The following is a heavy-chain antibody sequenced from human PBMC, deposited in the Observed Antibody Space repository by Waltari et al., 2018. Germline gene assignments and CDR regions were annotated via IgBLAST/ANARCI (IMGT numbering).Heavy chain of an antibody. CDR2: VDPKTGDR. V-gene: IGHV1-2*02. Sequence: QVQLVQSGTEVTKPGASVEVSCQALGYTFTAYFLHWVRQAPGQGLGGMGWVDPKTGDRNSAPRVQGRVTMTRDTSINTAYLKVTSLKSDDTAVYYCVRDVNDDPRGDYWGQGTLVTVSS. J-gene: IGHJ4*02. CDR1: GYTFTAYF. D-gene: IGHD1-1*01. CDR3: VRDVNDDPRGDY.